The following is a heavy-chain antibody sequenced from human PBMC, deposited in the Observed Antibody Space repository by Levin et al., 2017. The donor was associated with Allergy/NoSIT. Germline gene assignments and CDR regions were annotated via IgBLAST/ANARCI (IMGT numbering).Heavy chain of an antibody. Sequence: ASVKVSCAASGFTFSTYYMNWVRQAPGKGLEWVSYIDSISSTIYYADSVKGRFAISRDNAKNSLYLQMNSLRAEDTAVYYCARDFWSRLDYWGQGTLVTVSS. CDR3: ARDFWSRLDY. CDR2: IDSISSTI. J-gene: IGHJ4*02. CDR1: GFTFSTYY. V-gene: IGHV3-48*01. D-gene: IGHD2-8*02.